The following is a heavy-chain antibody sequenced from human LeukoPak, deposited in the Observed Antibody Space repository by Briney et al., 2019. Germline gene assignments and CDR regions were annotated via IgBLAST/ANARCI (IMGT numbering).Heavy chain of an antibody. CDR1: GFTFSSYS. J-gene: IGHJ3*02. V-gene: IGHV3-21*01. CDR3: ARDRKRGNAFDI. Sequence: GGSLRLSCAPSGFTFSSYSMNWVRQAPGKGLEWVSSISSSSSYIYYADSVKGRFTISRDNAKNSLYLQMNSLRAEDTAVYYCARDRKRGNAFDIWGQGTMVTVSS. CDR2: ISSSSSYI. D-gene: IGHD3-10*01.